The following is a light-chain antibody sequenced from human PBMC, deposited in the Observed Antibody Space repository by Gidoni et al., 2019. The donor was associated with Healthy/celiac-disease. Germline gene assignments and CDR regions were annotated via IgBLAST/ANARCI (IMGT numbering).Light chain of an antibody. CDR2: AAS. V-gene: IGKV1-39*01. CDR1: QSISSY. J-gene: IGKJ1*01. CDR3: QQSYSTPWT. Sequence: IPMTQSPSSLSASVGDRVTITCRASQSISSYLNWYQQKPGKAPKLLIYAASSLQSGVPSRFSGSGSGTDFTLTSSSLQHEDFATYYCQQSYSTPWTFGQGTKVEIK.